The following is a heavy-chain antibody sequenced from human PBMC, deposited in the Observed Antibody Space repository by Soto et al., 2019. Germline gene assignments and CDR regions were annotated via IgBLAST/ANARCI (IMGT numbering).Heavy chain of an antibody. D-gene: IGHD6-19*01. Sequence: ASVKVSCKASGYTFTSYYMHWVRQAPGQGLEWMGIINPSGGSTSYAQKFLGRVTMTRDTSTSTVYMELSSLRSEDTAVYYCASLTDHSSGWPLGHHWGQGTLVTVSS. CDR1: GYTFTSYY. CDR3: ASLTDHSSGWPLGHH. CDR2: INPSGGST. V-gene: IGHV1-46*03. J-gene: IGHJ5*02.